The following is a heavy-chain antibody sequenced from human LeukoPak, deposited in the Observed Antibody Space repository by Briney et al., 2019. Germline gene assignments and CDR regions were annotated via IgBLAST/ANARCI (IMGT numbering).Heavy chain of an antibody. Sequence: GGSLRLSCAASGFTFSSYGMHWVRQAPGKGLEWVAVIWYDGSNKYYADSVKGRSTISRDNSKNTLYLQMNSLRAEDTAVYYCARGADYYGSGSWSVVDPWGQGTLVTVSS. CDR2: IWYDGSNK. V-gene: IGHV3-33*01. CDR1: GFTFSSYG. D-gene: IGHD3-10*01. CDR3: ARGADYYGSGSWSVVDP. J-gene: IGHJ5*02.